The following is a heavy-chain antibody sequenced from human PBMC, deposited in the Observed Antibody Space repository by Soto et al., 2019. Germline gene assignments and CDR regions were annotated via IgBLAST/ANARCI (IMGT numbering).Heavy chain of an antibody. CDR1: GGSISSGDYY. V-gene: IGHV4-30-4*01. CDR2: IYYSGST. D-gene: IGHD3-10*01. Sequence: SETMSLTCTVSGGSISSGDYYWCWIRKPPGKGLEWIGYIYYSGSTYYNPSPKSRVTISVDTSKNQFPLKLSSVTAADTAVYYCASSYYYGSGSHDFDYWGQGTLVTVSS. CDR3: ASSYYYGSGSHDFDY. J-gene: IGHJ4*02.